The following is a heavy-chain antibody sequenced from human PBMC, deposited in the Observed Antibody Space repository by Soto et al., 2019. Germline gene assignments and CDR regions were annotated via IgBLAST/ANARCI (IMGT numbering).Heavy chain of an antibody. J-gene: IGHJ6*04. CDR2: ISSSSSYI. D-gene: IGHD1-26*01. Sequence: GGSLRLSCAASGFTFSSYSMNWVRQAPGKGLEWVSSISSSSSYIYYADSVKGRFTISRDNAKNSLYLQMNSLRAEETAVYYCARDWSGVGSHDVGGKGTTVTVSS. CDR1: GFTFSSYS. CDR3: ARDWSGVGSHDV. V-gene: IGHV3-21*01.